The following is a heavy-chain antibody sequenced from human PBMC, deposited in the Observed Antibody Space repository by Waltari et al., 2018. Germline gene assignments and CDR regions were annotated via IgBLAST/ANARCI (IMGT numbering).Heavy chain of an antibody. V-gene: IGHV3-30*02. Sequence: QVQLVESGGGVVQPGGSLRLSCAASGFTFSSYGMHWVRQAPGKGLEWVAFIRYDGSNKYYADSVKGRFTISRDNSKNTLYLQMNSLRAEDTAVYYCAKGRSGAGFDYWGQGTLVTVSS. J-gene: IGHJ4*02. CDR1: GFTFSSYG. D-gene: IGHD3-10*01. CDR2: IRYDGSNK. CDR3: AKGRSGAGFDY.